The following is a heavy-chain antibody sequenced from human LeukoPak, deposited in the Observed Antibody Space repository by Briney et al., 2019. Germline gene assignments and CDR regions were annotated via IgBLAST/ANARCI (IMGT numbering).Heavy chain of an antibody. J-gene: IGHJ5*02. Sequence: PSETLSLTCAVSGYSISSGYYWGWIRQPPGKGLEWIGSIYHSGSTYYNPSLKSRVTISVDTSKNQFSLKLSSVTAADTAVYYCAGLTGGTPPNWFDPWGQGTLATVSS. CDR1: GYSISSGYY. CDR3: AGLTGGTPPNWFDP. CDR2: IYHSGST. V-gene: IGHV4-38-2*01. D-gene: IGHD3-9*01.